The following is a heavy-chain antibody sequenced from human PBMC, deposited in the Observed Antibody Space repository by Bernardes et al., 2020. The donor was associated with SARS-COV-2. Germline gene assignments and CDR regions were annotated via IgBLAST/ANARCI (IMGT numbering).Heavy chain of an antibody. D-gene: IGHD3-9*01. CDR3: ARGFLVYYDILTGYYTRGGQAFDI. Sequence: SETLSRTCAVYGGSFRGSYWSWIRQPPGQGLEWIGEINHSGSTNYNPSLKSRVTISVDTSKNQFSLKLSSVTAADTAVYYCARGFLVYYDILTGYYTRGGQAFDIWGQGTMVTVSS. J-gene: IGHJ3*02. V-gene: IGHV4-34*01. CDR1: GGSFRGSY. CDR2: INHSGST.